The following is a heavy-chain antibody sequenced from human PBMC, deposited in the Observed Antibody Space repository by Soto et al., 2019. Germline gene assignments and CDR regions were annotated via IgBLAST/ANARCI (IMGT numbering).Heavy chain of an antibody. CDR2: IWYDGSNK. V-gene: IGHV3-33*01. D-gene: IGHD2-2*02. J-gene: IGHJ5*02. CDR1: GFPSSSYD. CDR3: AREAVSAIRSFDP. Sequence: GGPRRVSCSTSGFPSSSYDKHWVRPAPGKGLEWVAVIWYDGSNKYYADSVKGRFTISRDNSKNTLYLQMNSLRAEDTAVYYCAREAVSAIRSFDPWGQGTLVTVYS.